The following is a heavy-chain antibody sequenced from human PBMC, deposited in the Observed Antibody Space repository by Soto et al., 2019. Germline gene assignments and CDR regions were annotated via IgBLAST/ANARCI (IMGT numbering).Heavy chain of an antibody. J-gene: IGHJ4*02. CDR3: AGTASLGQWAAWY. V-gene: IGHV4-61*01. D-gene: IGHD5-18*01. CDR2: IYSSGRT. CDR1: GDSVNSGSYY. Sequence: PSETLSLTCTVSGDSVNSGSYYWSWIRQPPGKGLEYLGYIYSSGRTDYNRSLKRRVTISLDTSNNQFSLKLSSVNAADTAVYYCAGTASLGQWAAWYWGQGTLVTVSS.